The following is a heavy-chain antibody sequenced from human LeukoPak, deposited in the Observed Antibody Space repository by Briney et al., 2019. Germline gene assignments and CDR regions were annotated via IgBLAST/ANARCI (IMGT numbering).Heavy chain of an antibody. J-gene: IGHJ4*02. D-gene: IGHD2-21*02. Sequence: GGSLRLSCAASGFIFSSYAMSWVRQAPGKGLEWVSTISGSGGSTYYADSVKGRFTISRDNAKNLLYLQMNSLRAEDTAVYLCARELMYCGGDCYFDSWGQGTLVTVSS. CDR2: ISGSGGST. CDR3: ARELMYCGGDCYFDS. CDR1: GFIFSSYA. V-gene: IGHV3-23*01.